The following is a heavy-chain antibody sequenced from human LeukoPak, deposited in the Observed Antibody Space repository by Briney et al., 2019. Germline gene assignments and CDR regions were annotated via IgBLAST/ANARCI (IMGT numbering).Heavy chain of an antibody. J-gene: IGHJ4*02. CDR3: ARDQRFWSGYYFQDY. CDR2: VSISSGTI. Sequence: GGSLRLSCAASGFTFSSYWMSWVRQAPGKGLEWISFVSISSGTIYYADSVKGRFRISRDNAKSSLYLQMNSLRAEDTAVCYCARDQRFWSGYYFQDYWGQGTLVTVSS. CDR1: GFTFSSYW. V-gene: IGHV3-48*04. D-gene: IGHD3-3*01.